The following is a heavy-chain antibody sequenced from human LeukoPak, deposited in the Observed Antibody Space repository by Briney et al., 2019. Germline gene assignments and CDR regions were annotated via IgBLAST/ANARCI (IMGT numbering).Heavy chain of an antibody. CDR3: ARGYCSSTSCPKAHYFDY. CDR1: GFTFSSYW. CDR2: INSDESST. V-gene: IGHV3-74*01. D-gene: IGHD2-2*01. J-gene: IGHJ4*02. Sequence: GGSLRFSCAASGFTFSSYWMHWVRQAPGKGLVWVSRINSDESSTSYADSVKGRFTISRDNAKNTLYLQMNSLRAEDTAVYYCARGYCSSTSCPKAHYFDYWGQGTLVTVSS.